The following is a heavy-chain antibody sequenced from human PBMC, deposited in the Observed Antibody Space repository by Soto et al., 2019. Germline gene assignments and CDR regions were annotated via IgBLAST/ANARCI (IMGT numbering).Heavy chain of an antibody. CDR3: ARVGGLAARTFDY. CDR1: GGSISDFY. Sequence: SETLSLTCTVSGGSISDFYWSWIRQPPGKGLEWIGYIYYSGSTNYNPSLKSRVTISVDTSKNQFSLNLRSMSPADTAVYYCARVGGLAARTFDYWGPGTLVTVS. J-gene: IGHJ4*02. CDR2: IYYSGST. V-gene: IGHV4-59*01. D-gene: IGHD6-6*01.